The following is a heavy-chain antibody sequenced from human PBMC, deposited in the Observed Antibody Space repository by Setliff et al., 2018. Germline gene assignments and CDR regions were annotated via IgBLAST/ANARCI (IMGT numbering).Heavy chain of an antibody. CDR2: VNTTGST. Sequence: SETLSLTCTVSGVSMGSYYWTWIRQSPGKGLEWIGGVNTTGSTAFNPSLNSRVTMSLDKSKNQFSLKLYSVTAADTAVYFCGRVCITPYCIDVWGKGTTVTVSS. CDR3: GRVCITPYCIDV. V-gene: IGHV4-4*07. D-gene: IGHD3-10*01. CDR1: GVSMGSYY. J-gene: IGHJ6*03.